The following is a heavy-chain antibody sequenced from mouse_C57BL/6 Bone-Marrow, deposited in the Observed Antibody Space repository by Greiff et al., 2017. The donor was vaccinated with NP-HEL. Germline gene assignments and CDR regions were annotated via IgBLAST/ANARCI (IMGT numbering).Heavy chain of an antibody. CDR2: INPSSGYT. CDR3: ARGGSNYDWDY. Sequence: QVQLQQSGAELARPGASVKMSCKASGYTFTSYTMHWVKQRPGQGLEWIGYINPSSGYTKYNQKFKDKATLTADKSSSTAYMQLSSLTSEDSAVYYWARGGSNYDWDYWGQGTTLTVAS. J-gene: IGHJ2*01. CDR1: GYTFTSYT. D-gene: IGHD2-5*01. V-gene: IGHV1-4*01.